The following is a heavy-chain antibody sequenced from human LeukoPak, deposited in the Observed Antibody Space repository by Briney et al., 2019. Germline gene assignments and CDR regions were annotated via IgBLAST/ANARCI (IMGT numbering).Heavy chain of an antibody. CDR3: ARGAALAIDY. V-gene: IGHV4-61*02. Sequence: SETLSLTCSVSGGFVTSGSYYWSWIRQPAGKGLEWIGRISTSGSTNYNPSLKSRVTMSLDTSKNQFSLKLNSLTAADTAVYYCARGAALAIDYWGQGALVTVSS. CDR2: ISTSGST. J-gene: IGHJ4*02. CDR1: GGFVTSGSYY. D-gene: IGHD2-15*01.